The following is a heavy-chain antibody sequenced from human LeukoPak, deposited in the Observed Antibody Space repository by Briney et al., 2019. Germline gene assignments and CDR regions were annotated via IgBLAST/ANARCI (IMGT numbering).Heavy chain of an antibody. J-gene: IGHJ4*02. CDR2: ISGSGGST. V-gene: IGHV3-23*01. CDR3: AKDGGSSWYLDY. Sequence: PGGSLILSCAASGFTFSSYAMSWVRQAPGKGLEWVSAISGSGGSTYYADSVKGRFTISRDNSKNTLYLQMNSLRAEDTAVYYCAKDGGSSWYLDYWGQGTLVTVSS. D-gene: IGHD6-13*01. CDR1: GFTFSSYA.